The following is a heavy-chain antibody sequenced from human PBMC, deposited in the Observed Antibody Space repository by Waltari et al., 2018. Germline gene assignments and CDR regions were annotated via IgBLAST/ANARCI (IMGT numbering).Heavy chain of an antibody. CDR2: VGATGDWT. D-gene: IGHD3-3*01. Sequence: EVQILESGGGLVQPGESLRLSCAASGFAFSRCGMHGVRQAPGKGLEWVSGVGATGDWTYYADSVKGRFTIARDNSKNFLYLKMNRLRGDDTAVYYCAKTIRFSERLPFDSWGQGTLVTVSS. CDR1: GFAFSRCG. CDR3: AKTIRFSERLPFDS. V-gene: IGHV3-23*01. J-gene: IGHJ4*02.